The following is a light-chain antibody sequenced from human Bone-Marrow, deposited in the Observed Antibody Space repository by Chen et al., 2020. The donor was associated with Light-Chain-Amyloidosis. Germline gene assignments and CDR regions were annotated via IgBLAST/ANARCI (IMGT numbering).Light chain of an antibody. J-gene: IGKJ1*01. V-gene: IGKV1-5*01. Sequence: DIQMTQSPPTLSASVGDRVTITCRASQSISSWLAWYQQKPGKAPKLLIYDASSLESGVPSRFSGSGSGTEFTLTISSLQPDDFATYYCQQYNSYSPTWTFGQGTKVEIK. CDR3: QQYNSYSPTWT. CDR2: DAS. CDR1: QSISSW.